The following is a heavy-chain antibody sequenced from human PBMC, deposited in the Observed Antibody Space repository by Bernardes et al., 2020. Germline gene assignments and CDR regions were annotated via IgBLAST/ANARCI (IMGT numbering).Heavy chain of an antibody. CDR3: ARDRQWLVSGIDY. D-gene: IGHD6-19*01. Sequence: GGSLSLSCAASGFTFSSYSMNWVRQAPGKGLEWVSSISSSSSYIYYADSVKGRFTISRDNAKNSLYLQMNSLRAEDTAVYYCARDRQWLVSGIDYWGQGTLVTVSS. CDR1: GFTFSSYS. V-gene: IGHV3-21*01. J-gene: IGHJ4*02. CDR2: ISSSSSYI.